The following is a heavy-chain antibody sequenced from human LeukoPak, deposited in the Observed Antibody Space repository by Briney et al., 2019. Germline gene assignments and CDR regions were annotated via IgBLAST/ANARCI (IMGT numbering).Heavy chain of an antibody. J-gene: IGHJ4*02. CDR3: ARVLPDGFFPLEY. Sequence: ASVKVSCKASGYTFSGYYIHWVRQAPGQGLEWMGWINPNSGGTDYAQKFQGRVTMTRDTSISTAYMDLSKLKSDDSAVYYRARVLPDGFFPLEYWGQGTLVTVSS. D-gene: IGHD3/OR15-3a*01. V-gene: IGHV1-2*02. CDR2: INPNSGGT. CDR1: GYTFSGYY.